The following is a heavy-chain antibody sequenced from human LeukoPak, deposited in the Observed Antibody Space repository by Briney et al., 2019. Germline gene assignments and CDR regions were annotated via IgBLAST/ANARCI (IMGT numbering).Heavy chain of an antibody. J-gene: IGHJ4*02. V-gene: IGHV4-34*01. CDR1: GGSFSGYY. D-gene: IGHD3-22*01. Sequence: SETLSLTCAVYGGSFSGYYWSWIRQPPGKGLEWIGEINHSGSTNYNPSLKSRVTISVDTSKNQFSLKLSSATAADTAVYYCASGGSSGYYSGFDYWGQGTLVTVSS. CDR2: INHSGST. CDR3: ASGGSSGYYSGFDY.